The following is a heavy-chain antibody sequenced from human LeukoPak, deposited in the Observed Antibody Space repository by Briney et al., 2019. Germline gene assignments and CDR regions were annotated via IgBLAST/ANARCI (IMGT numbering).Heavy chain of an antibody. CDR3: ARRRSIAAGNSTIKHFRP. CDR2: IYPGDSDT. J-gene: IGHJ5*02. Sequence: GESLKISCKGSGYSFTNYWIGWVRQMPGKGLEWMGIIYPGDSDTIYSPSFQGQVTISADKSISTAYLQWSSLKASDTAMYYCARRRSIAAGNSTIKHFRPWGQGTLVTVSS. D-gene: IGHD6-6*01. CDR1: GYSFTNYW. V-gene: IGHV5-51*01.